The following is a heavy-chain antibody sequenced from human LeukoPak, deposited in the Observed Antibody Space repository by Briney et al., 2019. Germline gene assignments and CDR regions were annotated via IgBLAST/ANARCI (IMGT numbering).Heavy chain of an antibody. CDR1: GYTFTGYY. Sequence: ASVKVSCKASGYTFTGYYMHWVRQAPGQGLEWMGIINPSGGSTSYAQKFQGRVTMTRDMSTSTVYMELSSLRSEDTAVYYCARCSQTYYDFWSGYHLDAFDIWGQGTMVTVSS. CDR3: ARCSQTYYDFWSGYHLDAFDI. CDR2: INPSGGST. V-gene: IGHV1-46*01. J-gene: IGHJ3*02. D-gene: IGHD3-3*01.